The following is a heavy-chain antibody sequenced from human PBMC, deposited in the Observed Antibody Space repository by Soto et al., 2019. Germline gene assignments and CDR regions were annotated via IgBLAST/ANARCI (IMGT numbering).Heavy chain of an antibody. J-gene: IGHJ4*02. CDR3: AKRRGDGGHFDY. Sequence: DVQLLESGGGLVQPEGSLRLSCAASGFTFSSYAMGWVRQGPGKGLEWVAVVSIGGSTHYADSVRGRFTISRDNSKNTLSLQMNSLTAEDTAVYVFAKRRGDGGHFDYWGQGALVTVSS. CDR2: VSIGGST. CDR1: GFTFSSYA. V-gene: IGHV3-23*01. D-gene: IGHD2-21*02.